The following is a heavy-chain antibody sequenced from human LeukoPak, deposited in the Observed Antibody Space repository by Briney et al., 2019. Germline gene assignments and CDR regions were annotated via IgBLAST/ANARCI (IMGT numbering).Heavy chain of an antibody. D-gene: IGHD3-10*02. Sequence: GASVKVSCKASGYIFTAYYMHWVRQAPGQGLEWMSWINPHSGDTDYAQKFQGRVTMTRDTSISTAYMELSWLRSDDTAVYYCAREMFRGHNWFDPWGQGTLVTVSS. J-gene: IGHJ5*02. V-gene: IGHV1-2*02. CDR2: INPHSGDT. CDR1: GYIFTAYY. CDR3: AREMFRGHNWFDP.